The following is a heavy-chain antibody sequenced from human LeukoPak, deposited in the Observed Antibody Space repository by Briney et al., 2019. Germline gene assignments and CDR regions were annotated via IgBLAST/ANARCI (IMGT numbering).Heavy chain of an antibody. CDR1: GGSISSYY. J-gene: IGHJ5*02. CDR3: ARVASYGENWFDP. D-gene: IGHD3-10*01. CDR2: IYYSGST. V-gene: IGHV4-59*01. Sequence: SETLSLTCTVSGGSISSYYWSWIRQPPGKGLEWIGCIYYSGSTNYNPSLKSRVTISVDTSKNQFCLKLSSVTAADTAVYYCARVASYGENWFDPWGQGTLVTVSS.